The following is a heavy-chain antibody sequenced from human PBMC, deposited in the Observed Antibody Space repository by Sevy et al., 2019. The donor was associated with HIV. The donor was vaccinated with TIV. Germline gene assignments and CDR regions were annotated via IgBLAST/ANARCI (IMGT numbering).Heavy chain of an antibody. V-gene: IGHV1-69*13. Sequence: ASVKVSCKASGGTFSSYTFSWVRQAPGQGLEWMGGIIPMFGTANYAQKFQARVTITADESTSTAYMELSSLGSEDTAVYYCAGGGFCSGATCYYFDYWGQGTLVTVSS. CDR3: AGGGFCSGATCYYFDY. J-gene: IGHJ4*02. CDR2: IIPMFGTA. CDR1: GGTFSSYT. D-gene: IGHD2-15*01.